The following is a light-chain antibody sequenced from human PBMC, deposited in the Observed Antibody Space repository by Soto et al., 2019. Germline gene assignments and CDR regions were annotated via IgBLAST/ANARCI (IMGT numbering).Light chain of an antibody. Sequence: QSALTQPASVSGSPGQSITISCTGTSNDVGSYNLVSWYQHHPGKAPKLMIFEGSKRPSGVSNRFSGSKSGNTASLTISGLQAEDEADFCCYSYAGSNYYVFGTGTKVTVL. CDR1: SNDVGSYNL. J-gene: IGLJ1*01. V-gene: IGLV2-23*01. CDR2: EGS. CDR3: YSYAGSNYYV.